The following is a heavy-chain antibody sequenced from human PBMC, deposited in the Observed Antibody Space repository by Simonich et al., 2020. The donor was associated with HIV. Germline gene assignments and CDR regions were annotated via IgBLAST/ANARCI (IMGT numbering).Heavy chain of an antibody. CDR1: GFTFDDYA. D-gene: IGHD6-6*01. V-gene: IGHV3-9*03. Sequence: EVQLVESGGGLVQPGRSLRLSCAASGFTFDDYAMHWVRQAPGKCLGWVSGISWNRRSKGYADSVKGRFTISRDNAKNSLYLQMNSLRAEDMALYYCAKDRYSSSSGSFDYWGQGTLVTVSS. CDR3: AKDRYSSSSGSFDY. CDR2: ISWNRRSK. J-gene: IGHJ4*02.